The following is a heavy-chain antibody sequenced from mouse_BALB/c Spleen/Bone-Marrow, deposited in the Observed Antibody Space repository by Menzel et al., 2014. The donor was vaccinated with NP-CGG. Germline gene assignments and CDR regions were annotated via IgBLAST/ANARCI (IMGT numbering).Heavy chain of an antibody. Sequence: LMESGAESAKPGASVKMSCKASGYTFTSYWMHWVKQRPGQGLEWIGYINPSTGYTEYNQKFKDKATLTADKSSSTAYMQLSSLTYEGSAVYYCARSRDGYDSFAYWGQGTLVTISA. V-gene: IGHV1-7*01. CDR3: ARSRDGYDSFAY. CDR2: INPSTGYT. CDR1: GYTFTSYW. J-gene: IGHJ3*01. D-gene: IGHD2-2*01.